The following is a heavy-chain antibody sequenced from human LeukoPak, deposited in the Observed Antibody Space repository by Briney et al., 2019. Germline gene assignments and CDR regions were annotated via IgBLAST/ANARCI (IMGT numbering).Heavy chain of an antibody. CDR3: ARELSGDYSGDLDY. CDR1: GGSISSSSYY. Sequence: SETLSLTCTVSGGSISSSSYYWGWIRQPPGKGLEWIGSIYYSGSTYYNPSLKSRVTISVDTSKNQFSLKLSSVTAADTAVYYCARELSGDYSGDLDYWGQGTLVTVSS. CDR2: IYYSGST. D-gene: IGHD4-17*01. V-gene: IGHV4-39*07. J-gene: IGHJ4*02.